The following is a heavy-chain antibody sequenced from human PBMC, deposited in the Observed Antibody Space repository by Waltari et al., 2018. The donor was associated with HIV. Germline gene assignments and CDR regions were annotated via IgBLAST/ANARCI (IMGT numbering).Heavy chain of an antibody. D-gene: IGHD2-2*02. CDR3: ASPSIRAGMDV. Sequence: EVELVESGGGLVQPGGSLRLSCAASGIPFSNFWMSWVRQAPGKGLEWLANIKQDGSEKYYVDSVKGRFTISRDNAKNSLYLQMNSLRAEDTAVYYCASPSIRAGMDVWGQGTTVTVSS. CDR1: GIPFSNFW. CDR2: IKQDGSEK. J-gene: IGHJ6*02. V-gene: IGHV3-7*01.